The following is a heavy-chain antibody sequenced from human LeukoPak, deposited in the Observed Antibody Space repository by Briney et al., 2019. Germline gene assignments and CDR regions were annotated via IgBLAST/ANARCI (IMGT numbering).Heavy chain of an antibody. CDR1: GYTFTSYY. V-gene: IGHV1-46*01. D-gene: IGHD3-22*01. CDR2: INPSGGST. CDR3: ASEGSYDSSGYSAFDI. J-gene: IGHJ3*02. Sequence: ASVKVSCKASGYTFTSYYMHWVRQAPGQGLEWMGIINPSGGSTSYAQKFQGRVTMTRDMSTSTVYMELSSLRSEDTAVYYCASEGSYDSSGYSAFDIWGQGTMVTVSS.